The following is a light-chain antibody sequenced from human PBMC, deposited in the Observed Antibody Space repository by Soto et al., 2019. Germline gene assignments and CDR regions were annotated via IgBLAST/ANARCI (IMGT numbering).Light chain of an antibody. V-gene: IGKV1-39*01. Sequence: DIQMTQSPSSLSASVGDRVTITCRASQSISSYLNWYQQKPGKAPKLLIYGASSSQSGVPSRFSGSGSGTDFTLTISSLQPEDFATYFCQQSSSSPLTFGGGTKVDIK. CDR2: GAS. CDR1: QSISSY. CDR3: QQSSSSPLT. J-gene: IGKJ4*01.